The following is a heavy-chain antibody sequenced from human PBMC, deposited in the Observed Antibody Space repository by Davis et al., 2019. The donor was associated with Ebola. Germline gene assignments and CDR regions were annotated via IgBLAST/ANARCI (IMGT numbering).Heavy chain of an antibody. CDR3: ARTTYYYDSTGYWRFDYFDY. CDR2: INPNSGNT. D-gene: IGHD3-22*01. CDR1: GYTFTDYY. J-gene: IGHJ4*02. V-gene: IGHV1-8*02. Sequence: ASVKVSCKASGYTFTDYYMHWVRQAPGQGLEWVGWINPNSGNTGYARKFQGRVTMTRITSINTAYMELSSLRSEDTAVYYCARTTYYYDSTGYWRFDYFDYWGQGALVTVSS.